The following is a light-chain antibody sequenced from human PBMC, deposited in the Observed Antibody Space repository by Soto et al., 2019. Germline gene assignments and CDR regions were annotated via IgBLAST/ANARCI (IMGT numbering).Light chain of an antibody. Sequence: DIQLTQSPSTLSASVGDRVTITCRASQIIGSWLAWYQQKPGRAPKPLIYKASTLESGVPSRFSGSESGTEFTLTISSLQPDDFATYYCQQYNSYPYTFGQGTKLEI. J-gene: IGKJ2*01. CDR3: QQYNSYPYT. V-gene: IGKV1-5*03. CDR1: QIIGSW. CDR2: KAS.